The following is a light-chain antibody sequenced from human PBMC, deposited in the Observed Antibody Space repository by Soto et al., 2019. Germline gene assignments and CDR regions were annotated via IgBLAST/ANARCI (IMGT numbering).Light chain of an antibody. CDR2: DDS. CDR1: NIGSKS. CDR3: QVWDRSSNHWV. V-gene: IGLV3-21*02. Sequence: SYELTQPPSVSVAPGQTATVTCGGRNIGSKSVHWYQQKPGQAPVLVVHDDSDRRSGIPGRFSGSNSGDTATLTISGVEAGDEADYYCQVWDRSSNHWVFGGGTKLTVL. J-gene: IGLJ3*02.